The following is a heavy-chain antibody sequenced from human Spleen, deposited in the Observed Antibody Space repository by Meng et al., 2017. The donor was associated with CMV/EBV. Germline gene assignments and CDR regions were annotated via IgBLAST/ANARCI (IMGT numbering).Heavy chain of an antibody. CDR1: GLTFSSYG. D-gene: IGHD2-2*01. J-gene: IGHJ5*02. CDR2: IGATAGGT. CDR3: ATGGVVVPTARDRFDP. V-gene: IGHV3-23*01. Sequence: GGSLRLSCAASGLTFSSYGMSWVRQAPGKGLEWVSAIGATAGGTYTTDSVKGRFTISRDNSKNTLYLQMNSLRAEDTAVYYCATGGVVVPTARDRFDPWGQGTLVTVSS.